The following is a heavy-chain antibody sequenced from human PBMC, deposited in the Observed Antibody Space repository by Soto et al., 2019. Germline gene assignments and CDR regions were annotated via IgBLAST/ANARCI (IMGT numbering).Heavy chain of an antibody. Sequence: QVPLVESWGGVVQPGRSLSLSCAASGFTFSSSGLHWVRPAPGKGLVWVAVIWYDGSNKYYADSVKGRFTISRDNSKNTLYLQMNSLRAEDTAVYYCARELRFGVVAANSYYYYYGMDVWGQGTTVTVSS. D-gene: IGHD2-15*01. J-gene: IGHJ6*02. CDR3: ARELRFGVVAANSYYYYYGMDV. CDR1: GFTFSSSG. CDR2: IWYDGSNK. V-gene: IGHV3-33*01.